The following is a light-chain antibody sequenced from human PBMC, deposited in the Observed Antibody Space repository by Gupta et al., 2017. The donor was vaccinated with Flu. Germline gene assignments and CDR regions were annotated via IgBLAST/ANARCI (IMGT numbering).Light chain of an antibody. CDR2: KAS. CDR3: QQYNSNTGT. Sequence: PSTLSASVGDRVTITCRASQSITGWLAWYQQKPGKAPKLLIYKASSLESGVPSRFSGSGSGTEFTLTISSLQPDDFATYYCQQYNSNTGTFGQGTKVEIK. V-gene: IGKV1-5*03. CDR1: QSITGW. J-gene: IGKJ1*01.